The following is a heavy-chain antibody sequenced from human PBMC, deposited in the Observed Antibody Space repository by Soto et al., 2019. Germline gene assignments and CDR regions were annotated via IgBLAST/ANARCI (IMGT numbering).Heavy chain of an antibody. Sequence: GASVKVSCKASGYTFTSYGINWVRQAPGQGLEWLGWISAYDGYTNYAQILQGRVSMTTDTSTKTAYMELRSLRSDDTAMYYCARDKEGSRPGDSDSSPDYWGQGTLVTVSS. D-gene: IGHD3-22*01. V-gene: IGHV1-18*01. CDR2: ISAYDGYT. CDR3: ARDKEGSRPGDSDSSPDY. J-gene: IGHJ4*02. CDR1: GYTFTSYG.